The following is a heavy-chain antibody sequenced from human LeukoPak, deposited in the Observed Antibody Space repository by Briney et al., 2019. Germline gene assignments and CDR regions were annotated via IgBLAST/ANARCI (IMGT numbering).Heavy chain of an antibody. J-gene: IGHJ3*02. D-gene: IGHD3-22*01. CDR2: IYYRGNI. V-gene: IGHV4-39*06. Sequence: SETLSLTCTVSGASISSSTFSWGWIRQTPGKGLEWIGSIYYRGNIYYNASLKSRVTISVETSKNHFPLKLNSATAADTAAYYCARAHYYDSSGYYPGAFDIWGQGTMVTVSS. CDR1: GASISSSTFS. CDR3: ARAHYYDSSGYYPGAFDI.